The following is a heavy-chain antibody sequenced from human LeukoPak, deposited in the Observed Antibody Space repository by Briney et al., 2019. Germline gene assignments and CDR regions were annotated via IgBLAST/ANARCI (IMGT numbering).Heavy chain of an antibody. CDR3: ARGQGLQIGDY. Sequence: GASVKVSCKASRGTFSSYAISWVRQAPGQGLEWMGRIIPILGIANYAQKFQGRVTITADKSTSTAYMELSSLRSEDTAVYYCARGQGLQIGDYWGQGTLVTVSS. D-gene: IGHD6-25*01. CDR2: IIPILGIA. CDR1: RGTFSSYA. J-gene: IGHJ4*02. V-gene: IGHV1-69*04.